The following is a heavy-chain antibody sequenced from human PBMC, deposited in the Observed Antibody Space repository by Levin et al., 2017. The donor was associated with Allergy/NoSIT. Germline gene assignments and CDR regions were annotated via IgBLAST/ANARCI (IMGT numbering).Heavy chain of an antibody. CDR2: ISPNSGGT. V-gene: IGHV1-2*02. Sequence: ASVKVSCKASGDTFSDYNIHWVRQAPGQGLEWMGWISPNSGGTNYAQKFRDRATMTRDTSKNTAYMELSRLTSDDTALYFCARGIRGYMYGPEYWGQGTLVTVSS. J-gene: IGHJ4*02. CDR3: ARGIRGYMYGPEY. D-gene: IGHD5-18*01. CDR1: GDTFSDYN.